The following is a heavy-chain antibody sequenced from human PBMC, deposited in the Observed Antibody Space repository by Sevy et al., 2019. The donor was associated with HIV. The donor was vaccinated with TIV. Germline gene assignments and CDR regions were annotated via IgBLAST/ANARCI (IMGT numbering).Heavy chain of an antibody. CDR1: GYTFTSYD. Sequence: ASVKVSCKASGYTFTSYDINWVRQATGQGLEWMGWMNPNSGNTGYAQKFQGRVTMTRNTSISTAYMELSSLRSEDTAVYYCARGSLGYCSGGSCYWYYYYGMDVWGQGTTVTVSS. V-gene: IGHV1-8*01. J-gene: IGHJ6*02. CDR2: MNPNSGNT. D-gene: IGHD2-15*01. CDR3: ARGSLGYCSGGSCYWYYYYGMDV.